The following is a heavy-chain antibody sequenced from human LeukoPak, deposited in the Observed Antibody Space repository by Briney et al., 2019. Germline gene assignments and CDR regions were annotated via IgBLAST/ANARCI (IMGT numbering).Heavy chain of an antibody. V-gene: IGHV4-59*06. CDR1: GGSISGYY. J-gene: IGHJ4*02. Sequence: SETLSLTCTVSGGSISGYYWSWIRQHPGKGLEWIGYIYYSGSTYYNPSLKSRVTIPIDTSKNQFSLKLSSVTAADTAVYYCATLSGGQLWSSFDYWGQGPWSPSPQ. CDR3: ATLSGGQLWSSFDY. D-gene: IGHD5-18*01. CDR2: IYYSGST.